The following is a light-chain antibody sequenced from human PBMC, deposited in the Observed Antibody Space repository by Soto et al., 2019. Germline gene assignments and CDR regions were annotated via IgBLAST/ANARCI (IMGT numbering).Light chain of an antibody. CDR3: MQTLQTPPWT. CDR2: LGS. V-gene: IGKV2-28*01. Sequence: DIVMTQSPLSLPVTPGEPASISCRSSQDLLHSNGYNYLDWYPQKPGQAPQLLIYLGSHRASGVPDRFSGSGSGTDFTLKISRVEAEDVGVYYCMQTLQTPPWTFGQGTRVEIK. CDR1: QDLLHSNGYNY. J-gene: IGKJ1*01.